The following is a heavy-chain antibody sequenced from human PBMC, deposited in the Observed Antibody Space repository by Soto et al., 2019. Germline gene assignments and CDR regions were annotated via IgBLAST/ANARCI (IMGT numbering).Heavy chain of an antibody. CDR3: ARANWPGDRFDY. CDR1: GFTFSSYG. V-gene: IGHV3-33*01. Sequence: QVQLVESGGGVVQPGRSLRLSCAASGFTFSSYGMHWVRQAPGKGLEWVAVIWYDGSNKYYADSVKGRFTISRDNSKNTLYLQMDSLRAEDTAVYCCARANWPGDRFDYWGQGTLVTVSS. J-gene: IGHJ4*02. CDR2: IWYDGSNK. D-gene: IGHD2-21*02.